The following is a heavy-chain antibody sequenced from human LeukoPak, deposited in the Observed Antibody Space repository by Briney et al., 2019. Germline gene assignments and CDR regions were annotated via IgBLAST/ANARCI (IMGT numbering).Heavy chain of an antibody. D-gene: IGHD6-6*01. J-gene: IGHJ4*02. CDR3: ARDRGIAARDFDY. CDR1: GGSISSSSYF. V-gene: IGHV4-39*02. CDR2: IYYSGSS. Sequence: PSETLSLTCTVSGGSISSSSYFWGWIRQPPGKGLEWIGSIYYSGSSYYNPSLKSRLTISVDTSKNQFSLKLSSVTAADTAVYYCARDRGIAARDFDYWGQGTLVTVSS.